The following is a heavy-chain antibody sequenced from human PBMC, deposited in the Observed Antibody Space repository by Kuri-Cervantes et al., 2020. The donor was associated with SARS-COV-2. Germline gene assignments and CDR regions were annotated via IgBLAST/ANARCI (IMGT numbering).Heavy chain of an antibody. CDR2: ISGSGGST. V-gene: IGHV3-23*01. CDR3: ARDGDRGYDMDV. J-gene: IGHJ6*03. CDR1: GFTFSSYA. Sequence: GESLKISCAASGFTFSSYAMSWVRQAPGKGLEWVSAISGSGGSTYYADSVKGRFTISRDNSKNTLYLQMNSLREEDTAVYYCARDGDRGYDMDVWGQGTMVTVSS.